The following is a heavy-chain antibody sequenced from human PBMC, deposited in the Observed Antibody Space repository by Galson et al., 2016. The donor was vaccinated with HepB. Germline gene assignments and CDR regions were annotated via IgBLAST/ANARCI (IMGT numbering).Heavy chain of an antibody. J-gene: IGHJ5*02. CDR1: GASINNSNW. V-gene: IGHV4-4*02. CDR2: IYHTGTS. D-gene: IGHD2-2*01. CDR3: ARAAVVPGARMVFDP. Sequence: SETLSLTCAVSGASINNSNWWTWVRQAPGKGLEWIGEIYHTGTSNNNPFLNSRFTLSIDKSGNQFSLNLRSVSAADTAVYYCARAAVVPGARMVFDPWGQGTLVTVSS.